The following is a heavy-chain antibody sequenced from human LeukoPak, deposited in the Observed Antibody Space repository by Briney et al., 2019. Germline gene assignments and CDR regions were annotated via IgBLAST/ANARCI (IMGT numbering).Heavy chain of an antibody. J-gene: IGHJ5*02. V-gene: IGHV4-34*01. CDR3: ARTLTYYDFWSGYYGWFDP. CDR2: INHSGST. CDR1: GGSFSGYY. D-gene: IGHD3-3*01. Sequence: SSETLSLTCAVYGGSFSGYYWSWIRQPPGKGLEWNGEINHSGSTNYNPSLKSRVTISVDTSKNQFSLKLSSVTAADTAVYYCARTLTYYDFWSGYYGWFDPWGQGTLVTVSS.